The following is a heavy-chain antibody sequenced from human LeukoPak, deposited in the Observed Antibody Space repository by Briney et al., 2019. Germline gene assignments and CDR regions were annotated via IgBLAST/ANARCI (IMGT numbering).Heavy chain of an antibody. CDR2: INPNSGGT. D-gene: IGHD6-13*01. CDR1: GGTFSSYA. CDR3: ARDILAAAGTEMPPDFDY. V-gene: IGHV1-2*02. J-gene: IGHJ4*02. Sequence: ASVKVSCKASGGTFSSYAISWVRQAPGQGLEWMGWINPNSGGTNYAQKFQGRVTMTRDTSISTAYMELSRLRSDDTAVYYCARDILAAAGTEMPPDFDYWGQGTLVTVSS.